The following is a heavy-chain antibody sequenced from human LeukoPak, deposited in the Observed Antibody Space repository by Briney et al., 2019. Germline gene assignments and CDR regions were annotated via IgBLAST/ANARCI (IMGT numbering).Heavy chain of an antibody. D-gene: IGHD2-15*01. V-gene: IGHV1-18*01. CDR1: GYTFTSYG. CDR3: ARDLFVVVGDVFDL. J-gene: IGHJ3*01. Sequence: ASVKVSCKASGYTFTSYGINWLRQAPGQGLEWMGWISPYNGNTNHVQKLQDRVTMTTDTPTNTAYMELRSLRSDDTAVYYCARDLFVVVGDVFDLWGQGTMVTVSS. CDR2: ISPYNGNT.